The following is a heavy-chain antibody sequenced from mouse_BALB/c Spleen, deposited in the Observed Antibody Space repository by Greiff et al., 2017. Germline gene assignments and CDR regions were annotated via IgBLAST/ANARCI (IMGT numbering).Heavy chain of an antibody. J-gene: IGHJ4*01. Sequence: EVHLVESGGDLVKPGGSLNLSCAASGFTFSSYGMSWVRQTPDKRLEWVATISSGGSYTYYLDSVKGRFTISRDNAKNTLYLQMSSLKSEDTAMYYCARPTTEVATGAMDYWGQGTSVTVSS. V-gene: IGHV5-6*01. CDR1: GFTFSSYG. D-gene: IGHD1-1*01. CDR2: ISSGGSYT. CDR3: ARPTTEVATGAMDY.